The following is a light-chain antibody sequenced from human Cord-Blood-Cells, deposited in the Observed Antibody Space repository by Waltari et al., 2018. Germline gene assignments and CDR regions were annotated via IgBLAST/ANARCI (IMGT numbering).Light chain of an antibody. V-gene: IGKV3-20*01. Sequence: EIVLTQSPGTLSLSPGERATLPCRASQSVSSSYLAWYQQQPGQAPRLLIYGASSRATGIPDRFSGSGSGTDFTLTISRLEPEDFAVYYCQQYGSSPPLTFGGGTKVEIK. CDR1: QSVSSSY. J-gene: IGKJ4*01. CDR3: QQYGSSPPLT. CDR2: GAS.